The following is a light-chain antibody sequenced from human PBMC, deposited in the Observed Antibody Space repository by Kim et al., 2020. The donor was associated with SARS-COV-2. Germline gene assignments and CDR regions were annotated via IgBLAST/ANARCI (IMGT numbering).Light chain of an antibody. CDR1: SSDIGSIT. J-gene: IGLJ3*02. CDR2: RNN. V-gene: IGLV1-44*01. Sequence: QSVLTQPPSASGTPGQRVTISCSGSSSDIGSITVNWYQQLPGTAPRLLIYRNNQRPSGVPDRFSGSQSGTSASLAISGFRSEDEADYYCAAWDDSLNAWVFGGGTQLTVL. CDR3: AAWDDSLNAWV.